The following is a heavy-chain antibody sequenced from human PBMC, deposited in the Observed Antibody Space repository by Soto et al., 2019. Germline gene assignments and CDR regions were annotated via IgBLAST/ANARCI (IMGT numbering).Heavy chain of an antibody. J-gene: IGHJ4*02. Sequence: QVQLVQSGAEVKKPGSSVKVSCKASGGTFSIYTISWVRQAPGQGLEWMGRIIPILGLANYAQKFQGRVTITADQSTSTAYRELSRLRSEDPAVYYCASRYDSSDYWGQGTLVTVSS. CDR3: ASRYDSSDY. CDR2: IIPILGLA. CDR1: GGTFSIYT. V-gene: IGHV1-69*02. D-gene: IGHD3-22*01.